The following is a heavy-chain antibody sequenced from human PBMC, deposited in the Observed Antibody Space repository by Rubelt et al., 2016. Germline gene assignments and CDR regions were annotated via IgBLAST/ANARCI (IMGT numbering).Heavy chain of an antibody. J-gene: IGHJ5*02. V-gene: IGHV3-23*01. CDR2: ISGSGGST. Sequence: SGGGLVQPGGSLRLSCAASGFTFSSYAMSWVRQAPGKGLEWVSAISGSGGSTYYADSVKGRFTISRDNSKNTLYLQMNSLRAEDTAVYYCAKDSPPRIAAAGRVWFDPWGQGTLVTVSS. D-gene: IGHD6-13*01. CDR1: GFTFSSYA. CDR3: AKDSPPRIAAAGRVWFDP.